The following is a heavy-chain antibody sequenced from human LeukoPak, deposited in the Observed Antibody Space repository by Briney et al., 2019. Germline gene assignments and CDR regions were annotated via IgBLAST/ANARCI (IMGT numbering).Heavy chain of an antibody. CDR1: GGSFSGYY. D-gene: IGHD5-18*01. Sequence: SETLSLTCAVYGGSFSGYYWSWIRQPPGKGLEWIGEINHSGSTNYNPSLKSRVTISVDTSKIQFSLKLSSVTAADTAVYYCARGLIGRGYSYGFNWFDPWGQGTLVTVSS. CDR2: INHSGST. V-gene: IGHV4-34*01. CDR3: ARGLIGRGYSYGFNWFDP. J-gene: IGHJ5*02.